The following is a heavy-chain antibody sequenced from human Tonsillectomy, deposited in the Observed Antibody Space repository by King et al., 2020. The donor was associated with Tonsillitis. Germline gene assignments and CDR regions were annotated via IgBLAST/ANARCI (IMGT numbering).Heavy chain of an antibody. V-gene: IGHV4-59*01. CDR2: IYYSGST. D-gene: IGHD2-2*01. Sequence: QLQESGPGPVKPSETLSLTCTVSGGSISSYYWSWIRQPPGKGLEWIGYIYYSGSTNYKPSLKSRVTISVDTSKNQFSLKLSSVTAADTAVYYCARTGYCSSTSCIFDYWGQGTLVTVSS. J-gene: IGHJ4*02. CDR1: GGSISSYY. CDR3: ARTGYCSSTSCIFDY.